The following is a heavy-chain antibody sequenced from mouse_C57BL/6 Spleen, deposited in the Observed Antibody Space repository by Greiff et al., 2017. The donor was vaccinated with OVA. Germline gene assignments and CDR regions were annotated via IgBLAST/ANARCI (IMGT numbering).Heavy chain of an antibody. CDR1: GYTFTEYT. CDR2: FYPGSGSI. J-gene: IGHJ4*01. V-gene: IGHV1-62-2*01. CDR3: ARHVCYDCGGHAMGY. D-gene: IGHD2-4*01. Sequence: VQVVESGAELVKPGASVKLSCKASGYTFTEYTIHWVKQRSGQGLEWIGWFYPGSGSIKYNEKFKDKATLTADKSSSTVFMELSRLTSEDSAVYFCARHVCYDCGGHAMGYWGQGTSVTVSS.